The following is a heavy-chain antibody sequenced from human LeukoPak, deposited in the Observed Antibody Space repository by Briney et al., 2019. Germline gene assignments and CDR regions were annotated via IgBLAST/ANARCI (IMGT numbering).Heavy chain of an antibody. V-gene: IGHV1-2*02. Sequence: ASVKVSCKASGYTFTSYDINWVRQATGQGLEWVGWMNPNSGGTNYAQKFQGRVTMTRDTSISTAYMELSRLRSDDTAVYYCARGGSSGEWFSHLDYWGQGTLVTVSS. D-gene: IGHD3-3*01. CDR2: MNPNSGGT. CDR3: ARGGSSGEWFSHLDY. J-gene: IGHJ4*02. CDR1: GYTFTSYD.